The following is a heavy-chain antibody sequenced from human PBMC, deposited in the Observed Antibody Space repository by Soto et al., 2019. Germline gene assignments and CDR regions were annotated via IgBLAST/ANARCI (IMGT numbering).Heavy chain of an antibody. J-gene: IGHJ4*02. CDR1: GFTFSSFP. Sequence: EVQLVESGGGLVQPGGSLRLSCAASGFTFSSFPMHWVRQAPGKGLEYVSAISSNGVNTYSANSVKGRFTISRDNSKNTLYLQMGSLRAEAMAVYYCARANSGWYGPFDYWGQGTLVTVSS. D-gene: IGHD6-19*01. V-gene: IGHV3-64*01. CDR2: ISSNGVNT. CDR3: ARANSGWYGPFDY.